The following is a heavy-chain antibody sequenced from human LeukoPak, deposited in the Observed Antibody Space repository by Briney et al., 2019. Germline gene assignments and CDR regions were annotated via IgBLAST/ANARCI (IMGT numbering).Heavy chain of an antibody. D-gene: IGHD2-21*02. V-gene: IGHV3-11*01. CDR3: AKDRISEDGGDWRTDGFDI. J-gene: IGHJ3*02. CDR2: MSSWSNTI. CDR1: RFTFSDYY. Sequence: GGSLTLSCIGSRFTFSDYYNNWIRNSRGQGLEWVGYMSSWSNTIYYAHSVKGPFTISRDNAKKSLFLQMNSLRDEDTALYYSAKDRISEDGGDWRTDGFDIWGQGTMVTVSS.